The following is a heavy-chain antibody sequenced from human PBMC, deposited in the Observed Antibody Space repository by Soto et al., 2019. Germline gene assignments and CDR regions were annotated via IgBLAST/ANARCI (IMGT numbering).Heavy chain of an antibody. CDR2: ISYDGSNK. D-gene: IGHD4-17*01. CDR1: GFTFSSYA. J-gene: IGHJ4*02. CDR3: AHGETSDPLHY. Sequence: GGSLRLSCSASGFTFSSYAMRWVRQAPGKGLEWVAVISYDGSNKYYADSVKGRFTIPRDNSKNTLYLQMNSLRAEDTAVYYCAHGETSDPLHYWGQGTLVTVSS. V-gene: IGHV3-30-3*01.